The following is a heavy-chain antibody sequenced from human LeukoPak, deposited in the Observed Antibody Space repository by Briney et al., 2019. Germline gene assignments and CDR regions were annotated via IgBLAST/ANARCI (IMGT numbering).Heavy chain of an antibody. J-gene: IGHJ3*02. Sequence: PGGSLRLSCAASGFTFSSYSMNWVRQAPGKGLEWVSSISSSSSYIYYADSVKGRFTISRDNAKNSLYLQMNSLRAEDTALYYCAKGPSGWYTGGAFDIWGQGTMVTVSS. CDR1: GFTFSSYS. D-gene: IGHD6-19*01. CDR3: AKGPSGWYTGGAFDI. V-gene: IGHV3-21*04. CDR2: ISSSSSYI.